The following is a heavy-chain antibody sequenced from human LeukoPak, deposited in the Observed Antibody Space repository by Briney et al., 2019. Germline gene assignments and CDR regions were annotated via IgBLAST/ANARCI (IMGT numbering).Heavy chain of an antibody. J-gene: IGHJ4*02. V-gene: IGHV3-48*04. Sequence: GRSLRLTCAASGFSFRTYSINWVRQSPGKGLEWISYISSSGDAIYYADSVRGRFTISRDNAKNSVYLQMNSLRVEDTAVYYCARGGHGRVDYFDYWGQGTVVTVSA. CDR1: GFSFRTYS. CDR2: ISSSGDAI. CDR3: ARGGHGRVDYFDY. D-gene: IGHD3/OR15-3a*01.